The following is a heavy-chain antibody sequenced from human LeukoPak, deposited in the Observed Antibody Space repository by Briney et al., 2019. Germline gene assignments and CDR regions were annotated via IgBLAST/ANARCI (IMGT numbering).Heavy chain of an antibody. Sequence: SVKASCKASGGTFTNYAINWVRQAPGQGLEWMGRIIPILDVTNYAQKFQGRVTITADQSTGTAYMELSSLRSEDTAVYYCARGGGVDILTGFQYWGQGTLVTVSS. CDR1: GGTFTNYA. CDR2: IIPILDVT. J-gene: IGHJ4*02. V-gene: IGHV1-69*04. D-gene: IGHD3-9*01. CDR3: ARGGGVDILTGFQY.